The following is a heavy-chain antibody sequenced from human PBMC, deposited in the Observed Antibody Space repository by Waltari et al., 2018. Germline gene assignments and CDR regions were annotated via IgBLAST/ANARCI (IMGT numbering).Heavy chain of an antibody. CDR1: GGSFSDYF. J-gene: IGHJ4*02. Sequence: QVQLQQWGAGLLKPSETLSLTCDVYGGSFSDYFWNWIRQPPGKGLEWIGEIHHSGNTNYNPSLKSRVIVSIDTSKDQFSLKLTSVTAADTAVYYCARLVVVRSAVGAYYFDYWGQGTLVTVSS. CDR3: ARLVVVRSAVGAYYFDY. V-gene: IGHV4-34*02. CDR2: IHHSGNT. D-gene: IGHD2-15*01.